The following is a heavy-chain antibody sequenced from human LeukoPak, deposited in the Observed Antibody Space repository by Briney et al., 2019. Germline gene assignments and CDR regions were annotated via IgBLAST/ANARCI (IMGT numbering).Heavy chain of an antibody. CDR2: ITSSGTNT. Sequence: GGSLRLSCAASGFTFSSYEMNWVRQAPGKGLEWVSYITSSGTNTYYADSVKGRFTISRDNSKNTLYLQMNSLRAEDTAVYYCAKRWTGTTIGQQDYWGQGTLVTVSS. J-gene: IGHJ4*02. CDR1: GFTFSSYE. V-gene: IGHV3-48*03. D-gene: IGHD1-1*01. CDR3: AKRWTGTTIGQQDY.